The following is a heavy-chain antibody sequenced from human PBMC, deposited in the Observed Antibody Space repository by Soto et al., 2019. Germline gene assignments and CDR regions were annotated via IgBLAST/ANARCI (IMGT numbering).Heavy chain of an antibody. V-gene: IGHV4-31*03. CDR2: IYYSGST. J-gene: IGHJ4*02. CDR1: GGSISSGGYY. CDR3: ARQRGYYVDY. D-gene: IGHD3-22*01. Sequence: PSETLSLTCTVSGGSISSGGYYWSWIRQHPGKGLEWIGYIYYSGSTYYNPSLKSRVTISVDTSKNQFSLKLSSVTAADTAVYYCARQRGYYVDYWGQGTLVTVSS.